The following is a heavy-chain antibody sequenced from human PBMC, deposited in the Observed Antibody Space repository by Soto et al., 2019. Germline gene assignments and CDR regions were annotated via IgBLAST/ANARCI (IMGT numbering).Heavy chain of an antibody. J-gene: IGHJ6*02. D-gene: IGHD3-9*01. CDR2: IIPIFGTA. Sequence: GAAVKVSCKASGGTFSSYAISWVRQAPGQGLEWMGGIIPIFGTANYAQKFQGRVTITADKSTSTAYMELSSLRSEDTAVYYRASCFYDWLLFNSSRYYGMDVWGQGTTVTVSS. CDR3: ASCFYDWLLFNSSRYYGMDV. CDR1: GGTFSSYA. V-gene: IGHV1-69*06.